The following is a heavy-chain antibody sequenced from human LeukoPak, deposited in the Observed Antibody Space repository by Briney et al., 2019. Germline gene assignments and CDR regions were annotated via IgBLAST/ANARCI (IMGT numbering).Heavy chain of an antibody. V-gene: IGHV4-39*01. J-gene: IGHJ5*01. CDR3: VRHGGLVFVVQAFDP. Sequence: SETLSLTCTVSGDSINSSNYYWAWIRQSPGTGLEWIGSIYYSGSTYYSPSLKSRVSISVDSSKNQFSLKLTSVTAADTALSFCVRHGGLVFVVQAFDPCSRGTLVTVSS. CDR1: GDSINSSNYY. D-gene: IGHD2-15*01. CDR2: IYYSGST.